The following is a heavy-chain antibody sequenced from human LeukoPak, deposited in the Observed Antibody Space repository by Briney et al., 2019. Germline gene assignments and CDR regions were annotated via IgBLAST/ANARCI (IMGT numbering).Heavy chain of an antibody. D-gene: IGHD3-16*01. J-gene: IGHJ4*02. CDR1: GYSISSGYY. Sequence: KPSETLSLTCTVSGYSISSGYYWGWIRQPPGKGLEWIGSIYHSGSTYYNPSLKSRVTISVDTSKNQFSLKLSSVTAADTAVYYCARGESVSYYFDYWGQGTLVTVSS. CDR3: ARGESVSYYFDY. V-gene: IGHV4-38-2*02. CDR2: IYHSGST.